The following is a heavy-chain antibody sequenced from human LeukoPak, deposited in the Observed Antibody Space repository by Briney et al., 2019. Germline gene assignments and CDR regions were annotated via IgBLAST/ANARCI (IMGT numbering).Heavy chain of an antibody. J-gene: IGHJ4*02. Sequence: GGSLRLSCAASGFTFSSYAMSWVRQAPGKGLEWVSAISGSGGSVYYADSVKGRFTISRDNSKNTVYLQMNSLRAEDTAVYYCARGSKTAGTIYSFDYWGQGTLVTVSS. CDR2: ISGSGGSV. CDR3: ARGSKTAGTIYSFDY. V-gene: IGHV3-23*01. D-gene: IGHD6-13*01. CDR1: GFTFSSYA.